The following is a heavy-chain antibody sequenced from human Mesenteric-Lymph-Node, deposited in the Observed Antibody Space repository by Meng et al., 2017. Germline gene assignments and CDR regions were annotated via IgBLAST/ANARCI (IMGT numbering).Heavy chain of an antibody. CDR3: AKGEGASWYLH. CDR1: GFTFSNYD. CDR2: IRSSGEKT. D-gene: IGHD6-13*01. V-gene: IGHV3-23*01. J-gene: IGHJ4*02. Sequence: GESLKISCAASGFTFSNYDMSWVRQAPGKGLEWVSKIRSSGEKTYYADSVRGRFTISRDNSKNTLYLQMNSLTTDDTAVYYCAKGEGASWYLHWGQGTLVTVSS.